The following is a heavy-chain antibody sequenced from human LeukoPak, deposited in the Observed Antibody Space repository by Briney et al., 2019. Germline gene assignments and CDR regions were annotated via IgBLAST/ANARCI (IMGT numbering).Heavy chain of an antibody. CDR3: ARERGYSYGSSNPLDY. V-gene: IGHV3-43*02. CDR2: ISGDGGST. J-gene: IGHJ4*02. CDR1: GFTFDDYA. Sequence: GGSLRLSCAASGFTFDDYAMHWVRQAPGKGLEWVSLISGDGGSTYYADSVKGRFTISRDNSKSSLYLQMNSLRAEDTAVYYCARERGYSYGSSNPLDYWGQGTLVTVSS. D-gene: IGHD5-18*01.